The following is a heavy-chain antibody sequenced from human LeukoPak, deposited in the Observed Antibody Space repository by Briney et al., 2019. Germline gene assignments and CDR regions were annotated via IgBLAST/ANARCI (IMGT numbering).Heavy chain of an antibody. CDR3: ASPNTNSGYSYGYLY. CDR2: INPNSGAT. D-gene: IGHD5-18*01. CDR1: GYTFTGYY. Sequence: ASVKLSCTASGYTFTGYYMHWVRQAPGQGLEWMGWINPNSGATNSAQKCQGRFTMTRDTSISTAYMELSRLRSDDTVVYYCASPNTNSGYSYGYLYWGQGTLVTVSS. V-gene: IGHV1-2*02. J-gene: IGHJ4*02.